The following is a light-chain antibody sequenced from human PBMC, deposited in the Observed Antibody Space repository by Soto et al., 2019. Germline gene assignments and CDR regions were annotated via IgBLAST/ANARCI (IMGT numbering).Light chain of an antibody. CDR2: DTS. Sequence: EIVLTQFPATLSVSPGERATLSCRASQSVSSKLAWYQQKPGQAPRLLIYDTSTRATGIPARFSGSGSGTEFTLTISSLQSEDFAVYYCQQYSKWPPITFGQGTRLEI. V-gene: IGKV3-15*01. CDR3: QQYSKWPPIT. CDR1: QSVSSK. J-gene: IGKJ5*01.